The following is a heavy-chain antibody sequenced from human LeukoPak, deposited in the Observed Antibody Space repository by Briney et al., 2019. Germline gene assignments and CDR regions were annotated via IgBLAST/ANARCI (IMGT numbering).Heavy chain of an antibody. Sequence: GGSLRLSCSASGFTFSSYGMHWVRHAPPKGLEWGTFIRYDGGSIYYADSVKGRFTISRDNSNNTLYLQMNSLRPEDTAVYYCAKDGGYSYGDYYFYYMDVWGKGTTVTISS. J-gene: IGHJ6*03. D-gene: IGHD5-18*01. CDR3: AKDGGYSYGDYYFYYMDV. CDR2: IRYDGGSI. CDR1: GFTFSSYG. V-gene: IGHV3-30*02.